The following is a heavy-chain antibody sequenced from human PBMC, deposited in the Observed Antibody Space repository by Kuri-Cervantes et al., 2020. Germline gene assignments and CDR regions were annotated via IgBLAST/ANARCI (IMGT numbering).Heavy chain of an antibody. D-gene: IGHD3-16*01. V-gene: IGHV1-2*06. CDR1: GYTLSDHS. CDR2: INPNSGHT. J-gene: IGHJ4*02. CDR3: AREVRVGGKYFDY. Sequence: ASVKVSCKGSGYTLSDHSMHWVRQAPGQGLEWMGRINPNSGHTDSAQKFQGRATMTRDTSINTAYMELSSLRSDDTAVYYCAREVRVGGKYFDYWGQGALVTVSS.